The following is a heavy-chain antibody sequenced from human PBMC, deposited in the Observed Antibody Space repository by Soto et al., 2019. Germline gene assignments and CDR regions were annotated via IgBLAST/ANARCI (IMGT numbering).Heavy chain of an antibody. Sequence: QVQLQESGPGLVKPSQTLSLICTVSVGSISSGDCYWRWIRQPPGKGLELIAYIYYTGSTYYQPSLRSLVTISVDPYKNHFSLKLTSVTAADTVVDYWAIGLHSGGAFEYVGQDTLVVFSS. V-gene: IGHV4-30-4*01. CDR2: IYYTGST. J-gene: IGHJ4*02. D-gene: IGHD3-10*01. CDR3: AIGLHSGGAFEY. CDR1: VGSISSGDCY.